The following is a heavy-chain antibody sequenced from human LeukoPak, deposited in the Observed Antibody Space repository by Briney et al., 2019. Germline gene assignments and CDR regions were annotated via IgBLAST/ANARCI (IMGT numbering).Heavy chain of an antibody. CDR1: GFTFSSYG. Sequence: GGSLRLSCAASGFTFSSYGMHWVRQAPGKGLEWVAFIRYDGSNKYYADSVKGRFTISRDNSKNTLYLQVNSLRAEDTAVYYCAKDSAVAGTPFDPWGQGTLVTVSS. D-gene: IGHD6-19*01. J-gene: IGHJ5*02. CDR3: AKDSAVAGTPFDP. V-gene: IGHV3-30*02. CDR2: IRYDGSNK.